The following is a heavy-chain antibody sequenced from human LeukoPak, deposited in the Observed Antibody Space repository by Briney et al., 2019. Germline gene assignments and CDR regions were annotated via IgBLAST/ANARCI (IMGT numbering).Heavy chain of an antibody. CDR2: MNPNSGNT. J-gene: IGHJ6*02. CDR3: ARDLEGSGWYLSGMDV. CDR1: RYTFTSYD. D-gene: IGHD6-19*01. V-gene: IGHV1-8*03. Sequence: ASVKVSCKASRYTFTSYDINWVRQATGQGLEWMGWMNPNSGNTGYAQKFQGRVTITADTSTRTVYMELRSLRSDDTAVYYCARDLEGSGWYLSGMDVWGQGTTVTVSS.